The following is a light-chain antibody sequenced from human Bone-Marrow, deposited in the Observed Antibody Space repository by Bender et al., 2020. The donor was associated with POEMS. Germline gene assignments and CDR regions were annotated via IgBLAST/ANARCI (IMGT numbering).Light chain of an antibody. CDR3: QSYDISLSGWV. J-gene: IGLJ3*02. CDR1: NLGQRH. CDR2: QET. V-gene: IGLV3-1*01. Sequence: SYDLTQPPSVSVSPGQTATITCSGNNLGQRHCCWYQQKTGQSPVLVIYQETKRTSGIPERFSGSYSGNTASLAITGLQAEDEADYYCQSYDISLSGWVFGGGTKLTAL.